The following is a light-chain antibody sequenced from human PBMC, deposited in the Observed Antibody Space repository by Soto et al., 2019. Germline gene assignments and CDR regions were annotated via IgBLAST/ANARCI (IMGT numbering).Light chain of an antibody. V-gene: IGKV3D-15*01. Sequence: LTQTPTTLSLSPGDRATLSCRATETVSSSYLAWYQQKPGQAPRLLIYGASTRAAGIPDRFSGSGSGTEFTLTISSLQSEDFAVYYCQQDNKWTQTVGKGAKAAIK. J-gene: IGKJ1*01. CDR1: ETVSSSY. CDR2: GAS. CDR3: QQDNKWTQT.